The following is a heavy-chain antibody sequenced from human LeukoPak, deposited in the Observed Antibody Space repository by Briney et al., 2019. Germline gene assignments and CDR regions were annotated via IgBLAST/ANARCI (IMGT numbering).Heavy chain of an antibody. CDR2: IYSGGST. D-gene: IGHD5-12*01. CDR1: GFTVSSNY. CDR3: ARNVDNGLRYFDY. V-gene: IGHV3-53*01. J-gene: IGHJ4*02. Sequence: GGSLRLSCAASGFTVSSNYMSWVRQAPGKGLEWVSVIYSGGSTYYADSVKGRFTISRDNSKNTLYLQMNSLRAEDTAVYYCARNVDNGLRYFDYWGQGTLVTVSS.